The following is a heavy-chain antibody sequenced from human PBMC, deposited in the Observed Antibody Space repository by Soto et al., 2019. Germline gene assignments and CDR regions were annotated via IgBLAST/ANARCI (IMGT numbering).Heavy chain of an antibody. CDR3: ARVIRGAYYNSPLDT. Sequence: GASVKVSCKASGYTFAGYFMHWVRQAPGQGLEWMGWINPYSGGADYAQSFQGRVTMTRDTSTSTVYMELSRLRFDDTAVYYCARVIRGAYYNSPLDTWGQGTVVT. CDR2: INPYSGGA. J-gene: IGHJ5*02. V-gene: IGHV1-2*02. D-gene: IGHD3-10*01. CDR1: GYTFAGYF.